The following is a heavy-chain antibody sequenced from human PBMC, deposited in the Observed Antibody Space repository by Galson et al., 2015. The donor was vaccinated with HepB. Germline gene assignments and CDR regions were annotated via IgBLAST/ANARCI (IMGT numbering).Heavy chain of an antibody. CDR3: ARDQGAAAARAEYFDY. CDR1: GFTFSSYS. J-gene: IGHJ4*02. Sequence: SLRLSCAASGFTFSSYSMNWVRQAPGKGLEWVSSISSSSSYIYYADSVKGRFTISRDNAKNSLYLQMNSLRAEDTAVYYCARDQGAAAARAEYFDYWGQGTLVTVSS. V-gene: IGHV3-21*04. D-gene: IGHD6-13*01. CDR2: ISSSSSYI.